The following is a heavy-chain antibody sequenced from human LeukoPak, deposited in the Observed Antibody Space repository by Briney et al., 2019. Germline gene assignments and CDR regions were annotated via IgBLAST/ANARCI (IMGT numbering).Heavy chain of an antibody. J-gene: IGHJ4*02. D-gene: IGHD5-18*01. V-gene: IGHV1-2*02. CDR2: INPNSDGT. CDR1: GYTFTGYY. CDR3: ARIDQLWFPY. Sequence: ASVKLSCKASGYTFTGYYMHWVRQAPGQGLEWMGWINPNSDGTNCAQKFQGRVTMTRDTSISTAYMELSRLRSDDTAVYYCARIDQLWFPYWGQGTLVTVSS.